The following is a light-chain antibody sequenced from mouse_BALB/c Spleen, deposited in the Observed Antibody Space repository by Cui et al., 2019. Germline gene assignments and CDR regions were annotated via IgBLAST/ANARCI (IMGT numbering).Light chain of an antibody. Sequence: QIVLTQSPAIMSASPGETVTITCSASPSVSYMHWFQQKPGTSHKLWIYSTSNLASGVPARFSGSGSGTSYSLTISRMEAEDAATYYCQQRSSSLTFGAGTKLELK. CDR2: STS. V-gene: IGKV4-57*01. CDR1: PSVSY. CDR3: QQRSSSLT. J-gene: IGKJ5*01.